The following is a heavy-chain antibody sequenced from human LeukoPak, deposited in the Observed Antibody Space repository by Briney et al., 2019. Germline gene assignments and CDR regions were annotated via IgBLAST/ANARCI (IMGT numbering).Heavy chain of an antibody. J-gene: IGHJ5*02. CDR3: VSAKFLVRGVSWFDP. D-gene: IGHD3-10*01. V-gene: IGHV4-59*01. CDR2: IYYSGST. CDR1: GGSISSYY. Sequence: SETLSLTCTVSGGSISSYYWSWIRQPPGKGLEWIGYIYYSGSTNYNPSLKSRVTISVDTSKNQFSLKLSSVTAADTAVYYCVSAKFLVRGVSWFDPWGQGTLVTVSS.